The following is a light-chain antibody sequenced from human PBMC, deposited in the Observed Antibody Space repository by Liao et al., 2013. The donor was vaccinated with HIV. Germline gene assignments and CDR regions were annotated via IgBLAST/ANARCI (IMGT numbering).Light chain of an antibody. V-gene: IGLV3-25*03. CDR3: QSADSSGTYVV. Sequence: SYVLTQPPSVSVAPGKTARITCGGNNIGSKSVHWYQQKPGQSPVLVIYQDTKRPSGIPERFSGSSSGTTVTLTISGVQAEDEADYYCQSADSSGTYVVFGGGTKLTVL. J-gene: IGLJ2*01. CDR2: QDT. CDR1: NIGSKS.